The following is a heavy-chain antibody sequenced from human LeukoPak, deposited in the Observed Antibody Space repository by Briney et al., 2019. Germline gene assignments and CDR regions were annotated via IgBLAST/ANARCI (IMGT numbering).Heavy chain of an antibody. Sequence: SETLSLTCVVSGASIISDHHYWGWVRQPPGKGLEWIGNVLYTGVTYSRPSLKSRITISVDTSQNQFSLKLSSMTAADTAIYYCASWRGSRGYDYGFDSWGQRTLVTVSS. CDR3: ASWRGSRGYDYGFDS. J-gene: IGHJ4*02. D-gene: IGHD5-12*01. CDR2: VLYTGVT. CDR1: GASIISDHHY. V-gene: IGHV4-39*07.